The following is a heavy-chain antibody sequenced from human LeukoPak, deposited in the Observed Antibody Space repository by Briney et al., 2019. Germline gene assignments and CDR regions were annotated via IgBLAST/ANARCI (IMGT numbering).Heavy chain of an antibody. Sequence: SVKVSCKASGGTFSNYAISWVRQAPGQGLEWMGGIIPIFGPANYAQNFQGRVTITTDESTTTAYMELSSLRSEDTAVYYCAREGTSYYFDVWGQGTLVTVSS. CDR2: IIPIFGPA. CDR3: AREGTSYYFDV. V-gene: IGHV1-69*05. J-gene: IGHJ4*02. D-gene: IGHD3-10*01. CDR1: GGTFSNYA.